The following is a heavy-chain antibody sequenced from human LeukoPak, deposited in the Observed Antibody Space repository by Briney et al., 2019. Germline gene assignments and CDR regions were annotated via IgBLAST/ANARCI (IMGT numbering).Heavy chain of an antibody. CDR2: INQSGST. V-gene: IGHV4-34*01. CDR1: GGSFSVYY. J-gene: IGHJ5*01. CDR3: ARTKMIVVVSNWLDP. D-gene: IGHD3-22*01. Sequence: ASETLSLTCAVYGGSFSVYYWSWIRQPPRKWLELIGEINQSGSTSYNPSLKSRVTISVDTSKNHFSLKLSSVTAADTAVYYCARTKMIVVVSNWLDPWGQGTLVTVSS.